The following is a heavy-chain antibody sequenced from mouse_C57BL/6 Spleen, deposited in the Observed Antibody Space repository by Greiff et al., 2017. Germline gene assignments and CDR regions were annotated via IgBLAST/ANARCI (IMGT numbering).Heavy chain of an antibody. V-gene: IGHV1-15*01. J-gene: IGHJ2*01. CDR1: GYTFNDYE. D-gene: IGHD2-1*01. CDR2: IDPETGGT. CDR3: TRGYGNFDY. Sequence: QVQLQQSGAELVRPGASVTLSCKASGYTFNDYEMHWVKQTPVHGLEWIGAIDPETGGTAYNQKFKGKAILTADKSSSTAYMELRSLTSEDSAVYYCTRGYGNFDYWGQGTTLTVSS.